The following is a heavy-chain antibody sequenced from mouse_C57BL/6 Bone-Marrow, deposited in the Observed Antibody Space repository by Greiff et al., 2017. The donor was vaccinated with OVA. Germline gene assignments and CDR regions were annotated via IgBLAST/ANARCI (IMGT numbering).Heavy chain of an antibody. Sequence: EVQGVASEGGLVQPGSSMQLSCTASGFPHSDYYMAWVRQVPEKGLEWVANINYDGSSTYYLDSLKSRFIISRDSAKNILYLQMSSLKSEDTAPYCGGRGRLYGDFGGWGQVTTLTDS. J-gene: IGHJ2*01. CDR3: GRGRLYGDFGG. CDR1: GFPHSDYY. D-gene: IGHD1-1*02. CDR2: INYDGSST. V-gene: IGHV5-16*01.